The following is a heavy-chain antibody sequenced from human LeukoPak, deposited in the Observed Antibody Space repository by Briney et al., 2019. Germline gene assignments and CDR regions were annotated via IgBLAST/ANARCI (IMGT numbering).Heavy chain of an antibody. V-gene: IGHV3-23*01. D-gene: IGHD7-27*01. Sequence: GGSLRLSCTASGFTFSSYTMTWVRQAPGKGLKWVSTITTGDGNTYYANSVKGRFTVSRDDSKNTLYLQMNSLRAEDTAVYYCAKDGGLWVSAHWGDSWGRGTLVTVSS. CDR2: ITTGDGNT. CDR3: AKDGGLWVSAHWGDS. J-gene: IGHJ4*02. CDR1: GFTFSSYT.